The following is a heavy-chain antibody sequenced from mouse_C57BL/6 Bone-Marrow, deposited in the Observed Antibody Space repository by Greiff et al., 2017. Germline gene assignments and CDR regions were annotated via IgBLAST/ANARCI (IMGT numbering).Heavy chain of an antibody. D-gene: IGHD1-1*01. CDR1: GFTFSDYY. CDR3: ARHDGSSALAY. Sequence: EVKLMESGGGLVQPGGSLKLSCAASGFTFSDYYMSWVRQTPEKRLEWVAYISNGGGSTSYPDTVKGRFTISRDNAKNTLYLQMSCLKSEDTALYYCARHDGSSALAYWGQGTLVTVAA. CDR2: ISNGGGST. J-gene: IGHJ3*01. V-gene: IGHV5-12*01.